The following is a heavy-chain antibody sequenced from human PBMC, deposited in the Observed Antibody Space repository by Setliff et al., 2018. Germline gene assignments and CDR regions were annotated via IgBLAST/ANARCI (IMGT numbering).Heavy chain of an antibody. CDR3: ARTGTTYYYSCMDV. Sequence: ETLSLTCAVYGGSFSGYYWSWIRQPPGKGLEWIGEINHTGSTNYSPSLKSRVTISVDTSKNQFSLKLTSVTAADTAVYYCARTGTTYYYSCMDVWGKGTTVTV. D-gene: IGHD3-22*01. V-gene: IGHV4-34*01. CDR1: GGSFSGYY. CDR2: INHTGST. J-gene: IGHJ6*03.